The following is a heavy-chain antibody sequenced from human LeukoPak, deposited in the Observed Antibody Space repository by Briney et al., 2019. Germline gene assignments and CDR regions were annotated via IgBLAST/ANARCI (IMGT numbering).Heavy chain of an antibody. CDR2: ISGDGGSA. D-gene: IGHD3-3*01. CDR1: GGSISGYY. V-gene: IGHV3-43*02. J-gene: IGHJ4*02. CDR3: AKGGYDFWSGYRFYFDY. Sequence: ETLSLTCTVSGGSISGYYWSWIRQPPGKGLEWVSLISGDGGSAYYADSVKGRFTISRDNSKNSLYLQMDSLRTEDTALYYCAKGGYDFWSGYRFYFDYWGQGTLVTVSS.